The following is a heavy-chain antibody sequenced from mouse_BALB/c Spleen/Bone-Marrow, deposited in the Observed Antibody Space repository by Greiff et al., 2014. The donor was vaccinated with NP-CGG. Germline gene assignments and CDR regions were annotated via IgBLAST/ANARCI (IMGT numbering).Heavy chain of an antibody. J-gene: IGHJ4*01. CDR3: ATARATSYAMDY. CDR2: IDPSDSYT. Sequence: VKLMESGAELVKPGASVELSCKASGYTFTSYWMHWVKQRPGQGLEWIGEIDPSDSYTNYNQKFKGKATLTVDKSSSTAYMQLSSLTSEDSAVYYCATARATSYAMDYWGQGTSVTVSS. D-gene: IGHD3-1*01. CDR1: GYTFTSYW. V-gene: IGHV1-69*02.